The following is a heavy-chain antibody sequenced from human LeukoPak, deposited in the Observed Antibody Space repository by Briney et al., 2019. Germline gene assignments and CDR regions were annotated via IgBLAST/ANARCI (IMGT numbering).Heavy chain of an antibody. V-gene: IGHV3-64*04. J-gene: IGHJ4*02. D-gene: IGHD4-23*01. CDR2: ISSNGGST. CDR3: AATIDYGGYDY. Sequence: PGGSLRLSCSASGFTFSSYAMHWVRQAPGKGLEYVSAISSNGGSTYYADSVKGRFTISRDNSKNTLYLQMNSLRAEDTAVYYCAATIDYGGYDYWGQGTLVTVSS. CDR1: GFTFSSYA.